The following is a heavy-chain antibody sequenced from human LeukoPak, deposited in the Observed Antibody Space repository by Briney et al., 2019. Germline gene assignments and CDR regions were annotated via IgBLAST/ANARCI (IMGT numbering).Heavy chain of an antibody. Sequence: SETLSLTCAVSGVSISSSNWGSWVRQPPGKGLEWIGEIYHSGSTNYNPSLKSRVTISVDKSKNQFSLKLSSVTAADTAVYYCARLTGSRWFDPWGQGTLVTVSS. CDR1: GVSISSSNW. D-gene: IGHD1-14*01. CDR2: IYHSGST. V-gene: IGHV4-4*02. J-gene: IGHJ5*02. CDR3: ARLTGSRWFDP.